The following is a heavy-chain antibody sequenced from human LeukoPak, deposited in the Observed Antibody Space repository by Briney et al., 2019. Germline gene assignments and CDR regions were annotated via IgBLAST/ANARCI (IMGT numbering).Heavy chain of an antibody. D-gene: IGHD3-3*01. V-gene: IGHV3-23*01. Sequence: GGSLRLSCAASGFTFSSYAMSWVRQAPGKGLEWVSAISGSGGTTYYAGSVKGRFSISRDNSKNTLYLQMNSLRAEDTAVYYCAKDGTIFGVVIIASCGQGTLVTVSS. CDR1: GFTFSSYA. CDR2: ISGSGGTT. J-gene: IGHJ5*02. CDR3: AKDGTIFGVVIIAS.